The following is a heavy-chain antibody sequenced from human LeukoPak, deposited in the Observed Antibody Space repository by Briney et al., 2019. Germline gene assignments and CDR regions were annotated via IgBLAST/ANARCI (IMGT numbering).Heavy chain of an antibody. CDR3: ARGSGRITIFGVVIILGRFDP. CDR2: MNPNSGNT. J-gene: IGHJ5*02. CDR1: GHTFTSYD. D-gene: IGHD3-3*01. V-gene: IGHV1-8*03. Sequence: ASVKVSCKASGHTFTSYDINWVRQAPGQGLEWMGWMNPNSGNTGYAQKFQGRVTITRNTSISTAYMELSSLRSEDTAVYYCARGSGRITIFGVVIILGRFDPWGQGTLVTVSS.